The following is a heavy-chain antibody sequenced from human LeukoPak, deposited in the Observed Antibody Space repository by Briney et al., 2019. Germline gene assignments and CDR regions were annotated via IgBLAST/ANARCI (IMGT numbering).Heavy chain of an antibody. CDR3: ARAGGSYSFDY. D-gene: IGHD1-26*01. CDR1: GGSTSTYY. CDR2: IDYSGTA. J-gene: IGHJ4*02. Sequence: SSETLSLTCAVSGGSTSTYYWNWLRQPPGKGLEWMGYIDYSGTANINSSLKSHGTLSIDTSRNQFSLKLSSVTAADTAVYYCARAGGSYSFDYWGQGTRVTASS. V-gene: IGHV4-59*01.